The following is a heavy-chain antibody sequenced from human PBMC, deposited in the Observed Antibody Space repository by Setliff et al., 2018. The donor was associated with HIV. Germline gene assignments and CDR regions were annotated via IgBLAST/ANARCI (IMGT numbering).Heavy chain of an antibody. CDR2: ISGSSTYI. Sequence: GESLKISCAASGFTFSPYTMNWVRQAPGKGLEWVSSISGSSTYIYYADSVKGRFTISRDNTKNSLYLQMNSLRAEDTAVYYCARVGSPLEYYYYYMDAWGKGTTVTVSS. CDR3: ARVGSPLEYYYYYMDA. J-gene: IGHJ6*03. D-gene: IGHD1-1*01. V-gene: IGHV3-21*01. CDR1: GFTFSPYT.